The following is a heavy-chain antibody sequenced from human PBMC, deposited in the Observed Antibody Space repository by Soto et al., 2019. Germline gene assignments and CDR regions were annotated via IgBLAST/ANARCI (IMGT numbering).Heavy chain of an antibody. J-gene: IGHJ4*02. CDR1: GGTFSSYT. CDR3: AKCRGSGGSCYYFDY. CDR2: IIPILGIA. D-gene: IGHD2-15*01. Sequence: QVQLVQSGAEVKKPGSSVKVSCKASGGTFSSYTISWVRQAPGQGLEWMGRIIPILGIANYAQKFQGRVTITADKSTSTAYMELSSLRSADTAVYYCAKCRGSGGSCYYFDYWGQGTLVTVSS. V-gene: IGHV1-69*02.